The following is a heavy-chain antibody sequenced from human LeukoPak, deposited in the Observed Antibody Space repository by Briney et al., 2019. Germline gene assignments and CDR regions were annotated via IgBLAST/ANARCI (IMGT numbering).Heavy chain of an antibody. CDR1: GFTFSSYG. D-gene: IGHD3-3*01. J-gene: IGHJ4*02. V-gene: IGHV3-30*03. CDR2: ISYDGSNK. Sequence: GESLKISCAASGFTFSSYGMHWVRQAPGKGLEWVAVISYDGSNKCYADSVKGRFTISRDNSKNTLYLQMNSLRAEDTAVYYCAREVYDFWRKGYYFDYWGQGTLVTVSS. CDR3: AREVYDFWRKGYYFDY.